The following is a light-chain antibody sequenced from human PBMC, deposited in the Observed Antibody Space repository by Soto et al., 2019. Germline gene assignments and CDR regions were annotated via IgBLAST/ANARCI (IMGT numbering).Light chain of an antibody. CDR1: SGHSSYA. CDR3: QTWGTRIRV. V-gene: IGLV4-69*01. CDR2: LNSDGSH. Sequence: QLVLTQSPSASASLGASVKLTCTLSSGHSSYAIAWHQQQPEKGPRYLMKLNSDGSHSKGDGIPDRFSGSSSGAERYLTISSLQSEDEADYYRQTWGTRIRVFGGGTRVAVL. J-gene: IGLJ2*01.